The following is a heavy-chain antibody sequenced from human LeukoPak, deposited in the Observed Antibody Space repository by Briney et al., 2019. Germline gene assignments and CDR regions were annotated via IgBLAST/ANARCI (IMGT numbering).Heavy chain of an antibody. Sequence: SQSLSLTFAVYGVSFSGYYCSWIRQPPGKGLEWSGEINHIGSTNYNPSLKSRVTIAVDTSKNKFSLKLSSVPAADTAVYYCAVSRPRGNFAFDIWGQGTMVTVSS. J-gene: IGHJ3*02. CDR3: AVSRPRGNFAFDI. V-gene: IGHV4-34*01. CDR2: INHIGST. CDR1: GVSFSGYY. D-gene: IGHD1-7*01.